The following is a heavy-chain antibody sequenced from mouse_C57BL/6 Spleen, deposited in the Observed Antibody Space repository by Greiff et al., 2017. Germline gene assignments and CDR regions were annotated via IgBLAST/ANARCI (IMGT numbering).Heavy chain of an antibody. Sequence: DVQLQESGPELVKPGASVKMSCKASGYTFTDYNMHWVKQSHGKSLEWIGNINPNNGGTSYNQKFKGKATLTVNKSSSTAYMELRSLTSEDSAVYYCARGGYDGSLAYWGQGTLVTVSA. J-gene: IGHJ3*01. D-gene: IGHD2-3*01. CDR1: GYTFTDYN. CDR3: ARGGYDGSLAY. V-gene: IGHV1-22*01. CDR2: INPNNGGT.